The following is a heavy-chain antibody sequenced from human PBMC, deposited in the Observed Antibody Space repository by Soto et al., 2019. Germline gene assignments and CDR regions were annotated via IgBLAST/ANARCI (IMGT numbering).Heavy chain of an antibody. Sequence: SETLSLTCTVSGGSISSYYWSWIRQPPGKGLEWIGYIYYSGSTNYNPSLKSRVTITVDTSKNQYSLKLSSVTAADTAVYYCASLGYSSSRNDYWGQGTLVTVSS. J-gene: IGHJ4*02. CDR1: GGSISSYY. D-gene: IGHD6-13*01. V-gene: IGHV4-59*01. CDR3: ASLGYSSSRNDY. CDR2: IYYSGST.